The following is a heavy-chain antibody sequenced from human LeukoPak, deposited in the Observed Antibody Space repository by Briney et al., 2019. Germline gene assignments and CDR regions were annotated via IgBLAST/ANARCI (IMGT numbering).Heavy chain of an antibody. CDR2: IYYSGST. V-gene: IGHV4-39*07. Sequence: PSETLSLTCTVSGGSISSSSYYWRWIRQPPGKGLEWIGSIYYSGSTYYNPSLKSRVTISVDTSKNQFSLKLSSVTAADTAVYYCARVMVGATGDAFDIWGQGTMVTVSS. CDR1: GGSISSSSYY. D-gene: IGHD1-26*01. CDR3: ARVMVGATGDAFDI. J-gene: IGHJ3*02.